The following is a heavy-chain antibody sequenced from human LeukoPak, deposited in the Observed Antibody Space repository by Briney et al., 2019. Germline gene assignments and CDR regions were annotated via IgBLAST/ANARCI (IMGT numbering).Heavy chain of an antibody. CDR3: ARRLAYCGGDCYSFAFDI. Sequence: SETLSLTCTVSGGSISSSSYYWGWIRQPPGKGLEWIGSIYYSGSTYYNPSLKSRVTISVDTSKNQFSLKLSSVTAADTAVYYSARRLAYCGGDCYSFAFDIWGQGTMVTVPS. J-gene: IGHJ3*02. CDR1: GGSISSSSYY. V-gene: IGHV4-39*01. D-gene: IGHD2-21*02. CDR2: IYYSGST.